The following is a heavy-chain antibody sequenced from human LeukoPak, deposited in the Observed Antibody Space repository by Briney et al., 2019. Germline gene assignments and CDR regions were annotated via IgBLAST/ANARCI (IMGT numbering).Heavy chain of an antibody. CDR2: INYTGTT. CDR1: GFTFSSYS. V-gene: IGHV4-34*01. D-gene: IGHD4-11*01. CDR3: ARGDSNSLEYLYYMDV. J-gene: IGHJ6*03. Sequence: GSLRLSCAASGFTFSSYSMNWIRQSPGKGLEWIGEINYTGTTNSNPSLGSRLTMSIDSSKNQFSLKLTSVTAADTGVYYCARGDSNSLEYLYYMDVWGKGTTVTVSS.